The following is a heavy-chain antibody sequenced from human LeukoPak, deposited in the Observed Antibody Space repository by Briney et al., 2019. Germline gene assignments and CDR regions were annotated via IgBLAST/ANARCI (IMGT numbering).Heavy chain of an antibody. J-gene: IGHJ4*02. CDR2: IYHSGST. CDR3: ARAWLVLDY. CDR1: GYSINSGYY. V-gene: IGHV4-38-2*02. D-gene: IGHD6-19*01. Sequence: PSETLSLTCTVSGYSINSGYYWGWIRQPPGKGLEWIGSIYHSGSTYYNPSLKSRVTISVDTSKNQFSLKLSSVTAADTAVYYCARAWLVLDYWGQGTLVTVSS.